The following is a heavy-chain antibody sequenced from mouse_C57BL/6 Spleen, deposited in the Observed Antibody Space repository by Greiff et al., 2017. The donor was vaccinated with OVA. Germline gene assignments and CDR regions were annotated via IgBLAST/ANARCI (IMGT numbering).Heavy chain of an antibody. V-gene: IGHV2-6-1*01. CDR2: IWSDGST. Sequence: VKLMESGPGLVAPSQSLSITCTVSGFSLTSYGVHWVRQPPGKGLEWLVVIWSDGSTTYNSALKSRLSISKDNSKSQVFLKMNSLQTDDTAMYYCARHSGLRRDYYAMDYWGQGTSVTVSS. J-gene: IGHJ4*01. D-gene: IGHD2-4*01. CDR3: ARHSGLRRDYYAMDY. CDR1: GFSLTSYG.